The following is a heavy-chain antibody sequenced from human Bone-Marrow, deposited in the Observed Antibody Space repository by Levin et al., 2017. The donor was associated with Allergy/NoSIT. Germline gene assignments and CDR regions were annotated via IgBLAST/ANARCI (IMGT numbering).Heavy chain of an antibody. CDR2: IRWNSGSI. J-gene: IGHJ6*02. CDR3: AKDRGYYYGSGSGGMDV. V-gene: IGHV3-9*01. Sequence: GGSLRLSCAASGFTFAAYAMHWVRQAPGKGLEWVSGIRWNSGSIGYADSVKGRFTISRDNAKNSLYLQMNSLRAEDTALYYCAKDRGYYYGSGSGGMDVWGQGTTVTVSS. D-gene: IGHD3-10*01. CDR1: GFTFAAYA.